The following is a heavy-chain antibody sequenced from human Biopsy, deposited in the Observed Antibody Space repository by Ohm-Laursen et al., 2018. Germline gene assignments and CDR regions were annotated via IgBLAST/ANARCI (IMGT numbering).Heavy chain of an antibody. D-gene: IGHD4-23*01. CDR3: ARGSNEYGGLYFPH. V-gene: IGHV4-59*11. CDR2: ISHTGYT. CDR1: GGSSTGHY. Sequence: SETLSLTCPVSGGSSTGHYWTWIRQPPGKGLEWIGHISHTGYTSYKSSLKSRVTISLDTSRKHFSLRLTSLAAADTAVYYCARGSNEYGGLYFPHWGQGTLVTVSS. J-gene: IGHJ1*01.